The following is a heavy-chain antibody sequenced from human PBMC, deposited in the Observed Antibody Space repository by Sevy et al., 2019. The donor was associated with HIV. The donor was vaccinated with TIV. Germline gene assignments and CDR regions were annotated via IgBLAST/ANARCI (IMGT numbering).Heavy chain of an antibody. J-gene: IGHJ4*02. V-gene: IGHV1-69*13. CDR1: GGTFSSYA. CDR3: ARTRPPQKMATISHFDY. D-gene: IGHD5-12*01. CDR2: IIPILGTA. Sequence: ASVKVSCKASGGTFSSYAISWVRQAPGQGLEWMGGIIPILGTANYAQKCQGRVTITGHESTGPAYMELSSLRSEDTAVYYCARTRPPQKMATISHFDYWGQGTLVTVSS.